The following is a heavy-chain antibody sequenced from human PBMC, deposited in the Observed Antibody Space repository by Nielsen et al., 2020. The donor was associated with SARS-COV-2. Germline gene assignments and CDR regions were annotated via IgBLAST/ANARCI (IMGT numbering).Heavy chain of an antibody. Sequence: SETLSLICAVYGESFTDNRWNWVRQSPGKGLEWIGEITHTGDASYNPSLKSRVTISVDTSKNQFSLKLSSVTAADTAVYYCARSYYDILTGVPLDAFDIWGKGTMVTVSS. CDR2: ITHTGDA. J-gene: IGHJ3*02. CDR3: ARSYYDILTGVPLDAFDI. V-gene: IGHV4-34*01. D-gene: IGHD3-9*01. CDR1: GESFTDNR.